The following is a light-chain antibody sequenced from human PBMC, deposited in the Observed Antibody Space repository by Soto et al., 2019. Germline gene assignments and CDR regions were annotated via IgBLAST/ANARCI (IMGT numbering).Light chain of an antibody. CDR1: SSDVGHYNY. V-gene: IGLV2-14*01. J-gene: IGLJ3*02. Sequence: QSALTQPASVSGSPGQSITISCTGTSSDVGHYNYVSWYQQHPGKAPKLMIYDVSNRPSGVSNRFSGSKSGNTASLIISGLQAEDEADYYSSSYTSSSTLWVFGGGTKLTVL. CDR3: SSYTSSSTLWV. CDR2: DVS.